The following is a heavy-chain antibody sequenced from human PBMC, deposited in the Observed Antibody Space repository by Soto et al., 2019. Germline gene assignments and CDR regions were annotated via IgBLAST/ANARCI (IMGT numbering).Heavy chain of an antibody. D-gene: IGHD3-3*02. CDR2: TYYRSNWNF. J-gene: IGHJ4*02. CDR3: AGELDIHHGLGY. V-gene: IGHV6-1*01. CDR1: WGSVSSNTAT. Sequence: SQTLSLTCAISWGSVSSNTATWNWVRQSPSRGLEWLGRTYYRSNWNFDYALSVKSRITINPDTSKNQFSLQLNSLTPVDTAVYYCAGELDIHHGLGYWGPGTSVTVSS.